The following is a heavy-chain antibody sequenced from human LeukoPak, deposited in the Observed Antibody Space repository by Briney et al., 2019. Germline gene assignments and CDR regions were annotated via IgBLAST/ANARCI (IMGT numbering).Heavy chain of an antibody. CDR3: ARWGYSYGFHFDY. Sequence: GESLKISCKGSGYSFTSYLIGWVRQMPGKCLEWMGIIYPGDSDTSYSPSSQGQVTISAAKSISTAYLQWSSLKASATALYYCARWGYSYGFHFDYWGQGTLVTVSS. V-gene: IGHV5-51*01. J-gene: IGHJ4*02. D-gene: IGHD5-18*01. CDR2: IYPGDSDT. CDR1: GYSFTSYL.